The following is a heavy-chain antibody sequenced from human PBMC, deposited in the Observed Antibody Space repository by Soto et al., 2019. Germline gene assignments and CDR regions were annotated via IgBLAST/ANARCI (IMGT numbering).Heavy chain of an antibody. CDR3: ARGSSIAGLYYGMDV. V-gene: IGHV4-30-2*05. CDR2: IYYSGIT. J-gene: IGHJ6*02. CDR1: GGSISSGGYS. Sequence: TLSLTCAVSGGSISSGGYSWSWIRQPPGKGLEWIGYIYYSGITYYNPSLKSRVTISLDTSKNQFSLKLSSVTAADTAVYYCARGSSIAGLYYGMDVWGQGTTVTVSS. D-gene: IGHD6-6*01.